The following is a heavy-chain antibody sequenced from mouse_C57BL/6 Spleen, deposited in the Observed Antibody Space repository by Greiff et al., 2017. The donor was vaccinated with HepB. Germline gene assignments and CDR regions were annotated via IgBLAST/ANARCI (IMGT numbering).Heavy chain of an antibody. Sequence: QVHVKQPGAELVKPGASVKLSCKASGYTFTSYWMHWVKRRPGQGLEWIGMIHPNSGSTNYNEKFKSKATLTVDKSSSTAYMQLSSLTSEDSAVYYCARSLYGSSFFDYWGQGTTLTVSS. J-gene: IGHJ2*01. V-gene: IGHV1-64*01. CDR2: IHPNSGST. CDR3: ARSLYGSSFFDY. D-gene: IGHD1-1*01. CDR1: GYTFTSYW.